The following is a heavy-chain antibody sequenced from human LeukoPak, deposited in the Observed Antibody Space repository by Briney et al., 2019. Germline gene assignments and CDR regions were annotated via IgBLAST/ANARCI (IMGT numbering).Heavy chain of an antibody. CDR1: GFTFSSYA. Sequence: GSLRLSCAASGFTFSSYAMSWVRQAPGKGLEWVSGIRGSGGTTYYADSVKGRFTISRDNSKNTLYLQMNSLRAEDTAVYYCAKPHSSGWSPHWFDPWGQGTLVTVSS. D-gene: IGHD6-19*01. J-gene: IGHJ5*02. CDR3: AKPHSSGWSPHWFDP. V-gene: IGHV3-23*01. CDR2: IRGSGGTT.